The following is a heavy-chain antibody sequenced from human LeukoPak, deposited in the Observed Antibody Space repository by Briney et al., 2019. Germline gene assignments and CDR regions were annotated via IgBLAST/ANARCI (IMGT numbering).Heavy chain of an antibody. D-gene: IGHD2-8*01. V-gene: IGHV3-74*01. J-gene: IGHJ4*02. CDR2: INGDGTSA. Sequence: GGSLRLSCAASGFTFSHYWMHWVRQSPGEGLVWVSEINGDGTSAGYADSVRGRFTVSRDNAKNTLYLHMNSPRAEDTAIYFCARDQMGATPIDYWGQGTVVTVSS. CDR3: ARDQMGATPIDY. CDR1: GFTFSHYW.